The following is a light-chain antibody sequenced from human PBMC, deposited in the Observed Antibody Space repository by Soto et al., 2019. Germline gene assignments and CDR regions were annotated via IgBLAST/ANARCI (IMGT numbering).Light chain of an antibody. CDR3: QQYGLSPRT. CDR2: GAS. CDR1: QSVSSK. V-gene: IGKV3-15*01. J-gene: IGKJ1*01. Sequence: VMTQSPATLSVSPGERATLSCRASQSVSSKLAWYQQKPGQAPRLLIYGASTRATGTPARFSGSGSGTEFTLTISSLQSEDFAVYYCQQYGLSPRTFGRGTKVDIK.